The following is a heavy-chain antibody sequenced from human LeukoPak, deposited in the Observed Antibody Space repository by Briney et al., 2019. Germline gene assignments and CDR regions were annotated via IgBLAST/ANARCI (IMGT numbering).Heavy chain of an antibody. CDR2: INHSGST. CDR1: GGSFSGYY. CDR3: ASRRAVRGVPLRRAFDY. Sequence: SETLSLTCAVYGGSFSGYYWSWIRQPPGKGLEWIGEINHSGSTNYNPSLKSRVTISVDTSKNQFSLKLSSVTAADTAVYYCASRRAVRGVPLRRAFDYWGQGTLVTVSS. V-gene: IGHV4-34*01. J-gene: IGHJ4*02. D-gene: IGHD3-10*01.